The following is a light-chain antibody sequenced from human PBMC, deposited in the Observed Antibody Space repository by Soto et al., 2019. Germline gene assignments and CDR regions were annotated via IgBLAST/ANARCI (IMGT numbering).Light chain of an antibody. CDR1: SSDVGGYNY. Sequence: QSALTQPASLSGSPGQSITISCTGTSSDVGGYNYVSWYQQHPGKAPRLMIYGVSNRPLWVSYRFSGSKSGNTASLTISGLQSEDEADYYCNSYASVNSPVLFGGGTKLTVL. V-gene: IGLV2-14*03. CDR3: NSYASVNSPVL. CDR2: GVS. J-gene: IGLJ2*01.